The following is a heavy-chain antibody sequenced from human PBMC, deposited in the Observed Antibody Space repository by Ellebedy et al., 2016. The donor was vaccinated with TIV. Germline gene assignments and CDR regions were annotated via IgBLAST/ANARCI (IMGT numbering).Heavy chain of an antibody. Sequence: GESLKISXAASGFTFSSYWMHWVRQAPGKGLVWVSRMDSGGSTTDYADSVKGRFTISRDNAKNSLYLQMNSLTVEDTAVYYCATPLEGYSSSPPLDYWGQGTLISVSS. J-gene: IGHJ4*02. D-gene: IGHD6-19*01. V-gene: IGHV3-74*01. CDR3: ATPLEGYSSSPPLDY. CDR1: GFTFSSYW. CDR2: MDSGGSTT.